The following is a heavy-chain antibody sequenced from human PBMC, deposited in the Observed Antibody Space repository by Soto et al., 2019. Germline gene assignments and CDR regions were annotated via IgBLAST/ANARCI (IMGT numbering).Heavy chain of an antibody. D-gene: IGHD3-3*01. CDR1: GGCLTKYY. V-gene: IGHV4-4*07. CDR3: ARDNNDFWSLYPLAFDY. J-gene: IGHJ4*02. CDR2: VSTSGNV. Sequence: SETLSLTCTVSGGCLTKYYWSWIRQPAGKGLEWIGRVSTSGNVVSKASLRSRLTMSVDTSKNQFSLRLTSVTAADTAVYYCARDNNDFWSLYPLAFDYWGQGALVTVSS.